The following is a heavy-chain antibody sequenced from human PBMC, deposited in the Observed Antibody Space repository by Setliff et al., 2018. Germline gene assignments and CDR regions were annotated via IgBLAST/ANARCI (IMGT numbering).Heavy chain of an antibody. V-gene: IGHV4-30-4*08. D-gene: IGHD1-26*01. J-gene: IGHJ3*01. Sequence: SETLSLTCTVSGDSISSGDYFWSWIRQPPGKGLEWIAYIYHSGSAYYNPSLKSRVTMSVDTSKNQFSLYLTSMTAADTAVYYCAREVGTSTSSDAFDVWGQGMMVTVSS. CDR1: GDSISSGDYF. CDR2: IYHSGSA. CDR3: AREVGTSTSSDAFDV.